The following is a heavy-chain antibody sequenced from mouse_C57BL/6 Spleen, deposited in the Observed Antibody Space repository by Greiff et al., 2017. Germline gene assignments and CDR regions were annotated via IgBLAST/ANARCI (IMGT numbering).Heavy chain of an antibody. D-gene: IGHD2-4*01. J-gene: IGHJ2*01. CDR3: ARAYYDCYFDY. CDR2: ISSGGSYT. V-gene: IGHV5-6*01. CDR1: GFTFSSYG. Sequence: EVHLVESGGDLVKPGGSLKLSCAASGFTFSSYGMSWVRQTPDKRLEWVATISSGGSYTYYPDSVKGRVTISRDNAKNTLYLQMSSLKSEDTAMYYCARAYYDCYFDYWGQGTTLTVSS.